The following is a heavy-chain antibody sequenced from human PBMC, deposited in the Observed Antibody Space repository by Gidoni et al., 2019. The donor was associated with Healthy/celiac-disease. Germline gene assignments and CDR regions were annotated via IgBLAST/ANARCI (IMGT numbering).Heavy chain of an antibody. D-gene: IGHD4-17*01. CDR1: GGSISSGGYS. J-gene: IGHJ3*02. V-gene: IGHV4-30-2*01. CDR2: IYHSGST. CDR3: ARLTYGDYADDAFDI. Sequence: QLQLQESGSGLVKPSQTLSLTCAVSGGSISSGGYSWSWIRQPPGKGLEWIGYIYHSGSTYYNPSLKSRVTISVDRSKNQFSLKLSSVTAADTAVYYCARLTYGDYADDAFDIWGQGTMVTVSS.